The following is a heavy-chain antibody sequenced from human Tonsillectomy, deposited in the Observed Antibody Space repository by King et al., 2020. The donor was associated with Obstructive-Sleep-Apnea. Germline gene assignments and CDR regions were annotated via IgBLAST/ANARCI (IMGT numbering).Heavy chain of an antibody. CDR1: GGTFSSYA. J-gene: IGHJ4*02. Sequence: QLVQSGAEVKKPGSSVKVSCKASGGTFSSYAISWVRQAPGQGLEWMGRIIPFLGIANYAQKFQGRVTITADKSTRTAYMELSSLRSEDTAVYYCARDLVRDPGDSGYDGADYWGQGTLVTVSS. CDR3: ARDLVRDPGDSGYDGADY. CDR2: IIPFLGIA. D-gene: IGHD5-12*01. V-gene: IGHV1-69*04.